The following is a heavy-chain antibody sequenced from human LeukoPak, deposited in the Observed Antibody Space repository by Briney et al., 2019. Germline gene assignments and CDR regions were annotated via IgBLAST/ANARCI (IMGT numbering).Heavy chain of an antibody. CDR2: VHYSGTA. J-gene: IGHJ4*02. V-gene: IGHV4-59*02. CDR1: DGSVTNYD. D-gene: IGHD6-13*01. Sequence: SETLSLTCTVSDGSVTNYDWSWVRQPPGKGLEFIGHVHYSGTANYNPSLRSRVTISIDTSKKHFFLKLKSVTAADTAVCYCAREAAAFGFEYWGQGTLVTVSS. CDR3: AREAAAFGFEY.